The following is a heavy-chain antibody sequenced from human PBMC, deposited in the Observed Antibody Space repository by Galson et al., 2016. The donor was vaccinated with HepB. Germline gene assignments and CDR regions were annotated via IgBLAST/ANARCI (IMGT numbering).Heavy chain of an antibody. Sequence: SLRLSCAASGFTFSTSVLHWVRQAPGKGLEWVALISNDGSIQYYTDSVKGRFTISRENSKTMLYLQMNNLTAEDTAIYFRSRSRTVVRGPRGGFEHWGQRTLVTVSS. J-gene: IGHJ4*02. CDR3: SRSRTVVRGPRGGFEH. CDR2: ISNDGSIQ. CDR1: GFTFSTSV. D-gene: IGHD3-10*01. V-gene: IGHV3-30*10.